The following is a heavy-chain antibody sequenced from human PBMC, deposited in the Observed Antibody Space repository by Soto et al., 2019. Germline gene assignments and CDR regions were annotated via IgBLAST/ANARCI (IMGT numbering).Heavy chain of an antibody. CDR3: ARARYSSSWSHYDYGMDV. Sequence: GGTLRLSCAASGCTFSSHSMNWVRQAPGKGLEWVSSISISSTYIYYADSLKGRFTISRDDAKNSLYLQMNSLRAEDTAVYYCARARYSSSWSHYDYGMDVWGHGTTVTVSS. CDR1: GCTFSSHS. D-gene: IGHD6-13*01. V-gene: IGHV3-21*01. CDR2: ISISSTYI. J-gene: IGHJ6*02.